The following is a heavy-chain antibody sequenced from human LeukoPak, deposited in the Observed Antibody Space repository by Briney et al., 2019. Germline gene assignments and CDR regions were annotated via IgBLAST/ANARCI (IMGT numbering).Heavy chain of an antibody. V-gene: IGHV1-18*01. J-gene: IGHJ5*02. Sequence: GASVKVSCKASGHTFTNYGITWVQQAPGQGLEWMGWISAYNGNTKYAQKFQGRVTMTTDTSTNTVYMELRSLRSEDTAVYYCARSMVRGVILSWFDPWGQGTLVTVSS. CDR2: ISAYNGNT. CDR1: GHTFTNYG. D-gene: IGHD3-10*01. CDR3: ARSMVRGVILSWFDP.